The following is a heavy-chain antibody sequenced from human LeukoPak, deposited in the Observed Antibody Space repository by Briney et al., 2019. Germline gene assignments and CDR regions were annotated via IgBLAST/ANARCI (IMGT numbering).Heavy chain of an antibody. D-gene: IGHD1-26*01. J-gene: IGHJ4*02. CDR3: AKGGKWDVTPFDY. Sequence: GGALRLSCAASGFTFTSYSMNWVRQAPGKGLEWVSTISGGGGSTYYADSVKGRFTISRDNSKNTLYLQVNSLRAEDTAVYYCAKGGKWDVTPFDYWGQGTLVTVSS. CDR2: ISGGGGST. V-gene: IGHV3-23*01. CDR1: GFTFTSYS.